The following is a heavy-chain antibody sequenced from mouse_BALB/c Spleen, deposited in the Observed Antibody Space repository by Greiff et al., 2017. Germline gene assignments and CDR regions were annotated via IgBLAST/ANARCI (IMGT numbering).Heavy chain of an antibody. Sequence: EVQLQESGAELVKPGASVKLSCTASGFNIKDTYMHWVKHRPEQGLEWIGRIDPANGNTKYDPKFQGKATITADTSSNTAYLQLSSLTSEDTAVYYGALYYYGSSWFAYWGQGTLVTVSA. CDR2: IDPANGNT. CDR3: ALYYYGSSWFAY. J-gene: IGHJ3*01. V-gene: IGHV14-3*02. D-gene: IGHD1-1*01. CDR1: GFNIKDTY.